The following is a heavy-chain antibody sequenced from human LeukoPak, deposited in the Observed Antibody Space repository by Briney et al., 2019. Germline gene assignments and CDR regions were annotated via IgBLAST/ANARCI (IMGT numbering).Heavy chain of an antibody. CDR3: TRDMRFASGTYYEDHVDV. Sequence: SETLSLTCTVSGGSISNVNHHWGWIRQPPGKGLEWIGYIYSSGDTHYNPSVKSRVAISADTSNNQFSLRLSSVTAADTAVYYCTRDMRFASGTYYEDHVDVWGQGTTVTVSS. J-gene: IGHJ6*02. V-gene: IGHV4-30-4*08. CDR1: GGSISNVNHH. D-gene: IGHD3-10*01. CDR2: IYSSGDT.